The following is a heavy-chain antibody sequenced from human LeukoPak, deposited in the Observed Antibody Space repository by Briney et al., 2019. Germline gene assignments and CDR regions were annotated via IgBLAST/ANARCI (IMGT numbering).Heavy chain of an antibody. Sequence: GGSLRLSCAASGFTFSSYEMNWVRQAPGKGLEWVSYISSSGSTIYCADSVKGRFTISRDNAKNSLYLQMNSLRAEDTAVYYCARETYSYDSSGYYYPSGSGYWGQGTLVTVSS. CDR3: ARETYSYDSSGYYYPSGSGY. V-gene: IGHV3-48*03. CDR1: GFTFSSYE. J-gene: IGHJ4*02. CDR2: ISSSGSTI. D-gene: IGHD3-22*01.